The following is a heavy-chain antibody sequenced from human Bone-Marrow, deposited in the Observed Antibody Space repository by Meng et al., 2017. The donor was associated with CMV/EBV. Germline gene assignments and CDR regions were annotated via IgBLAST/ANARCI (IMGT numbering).Heavy chain of an antibody. Sequence: SLKISCAASGFTFDDYAMHWVRQAPGKGLEWVSGISWNSGSIGYADSVKGRFTISRDNAKNSLYLQMSSLLAEDTALYYCAKDDGCYCTTGVCYTFDYWGQGTLVTVSS. J-gene: IGHJ4*02. CDR3: AKDDGCYCTTGVCYTFDY. D-gene: IGHD2-8*01. V-gene: IGHV3-9*01. CDR2: ISWNSGSI. CDR1: GFTFDDYA.